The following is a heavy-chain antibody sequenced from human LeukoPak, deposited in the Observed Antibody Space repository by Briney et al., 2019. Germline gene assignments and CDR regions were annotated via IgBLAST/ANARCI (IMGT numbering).Heavy chain of an antibody. D-gene: IGHD1-26*01. J-gene: IGHJ4*02. CDR2: IKQDGSKK. V-gene: IGHV3-7*01. Sequence: GESMRHYCVYYGLHFSRYWLTCVRQDPGKGLERVANIKQDGSKKSYVDSVKGRFTISGDNAKNSLYLQMNSLRDEDTAVYYCARAIVGTRAYYFDYWGQGTLVTVSS. CDR3: ARAIVGTRAYYFDY. CDR1: GLHFSRYW.